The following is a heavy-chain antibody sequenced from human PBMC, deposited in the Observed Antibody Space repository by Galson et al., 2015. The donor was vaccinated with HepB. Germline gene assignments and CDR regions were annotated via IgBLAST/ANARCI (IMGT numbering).Heavy chain of an antibody. Sequence: SVKVSCKASGGTFSSYAISWVRQAPGQGLEWMGGIIPIFGTANYAQKLQGRVTITADESTSTAYMELSSLRSEDTAVYYCARDDYIKGYYGMDVWGQGTTVTVSS. D-gene: IGHD4-11*01. CDR1: GGTFSSYA. V-gene: IGHV1-69*13. CDR3: ARDDYIKGYYGMDV. CDR2: IIPIFGTA. J-gene: IGHJ6*02.